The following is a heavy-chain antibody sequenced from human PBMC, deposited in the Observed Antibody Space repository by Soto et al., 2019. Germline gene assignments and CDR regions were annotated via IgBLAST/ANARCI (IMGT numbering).Heavy chain of an antibody. D-gene: IGHD6-19*01. CDR2: IRPKTEGGTA. CDR3: ARDVSRIAVGMDV. J-gene: IGHJ6*02. Sequence: GGSLRLSCAASVLTFSNDWMNWVRQAPGKGLEWVGHIRPKTEGGTADYAAPVKGRFTISRDDSKNTLYLQMNSLKTEDTAVYYCARDVSRIAVGMDVWGQGTTVTVSS. CDR1: VLTFSNDW. V-gene: IGHV3-15*07.